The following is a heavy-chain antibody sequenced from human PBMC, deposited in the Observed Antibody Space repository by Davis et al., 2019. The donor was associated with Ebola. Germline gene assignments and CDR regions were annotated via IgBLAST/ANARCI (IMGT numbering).Heavy chain of an antibody. Sequence: ASVKVSCKASGYTFTSYYMHWVRQAPGQGLEWMGIINPSGGSTSYAQKFQGRVTMTRDTSTSTVYMELSSLRSEDTAVYYCARGNYYYGSGSLLGAFDIWGQGTMVTISS. CDR2: INPSGGST. CDR1: GYTFTSYY. D-gene: IGHD3-10*01. J-gene: IGHJ3*02. CDR3: ARGNYYYGSGSLLGAFDI. V-gene: IGHV1-46*01.